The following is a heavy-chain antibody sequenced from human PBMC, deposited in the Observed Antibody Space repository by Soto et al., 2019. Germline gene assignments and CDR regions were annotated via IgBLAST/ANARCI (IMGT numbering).Heavy chain of an antibody. CDR2: IWYDGSNK. V-gene: IGHV3-33*01. CDR1: GFTFSSYG. J-gene: IGHJ4*02. D-gene: IGHD4-17*01. Sequence: GGSLRLSCAASGFTFSSYGMHWVRQAPGKGLEWVAVIWYDGSNKYYADSVKGRFTISRDNSKNTLYLQMNSLRAEDTAVYYCARDYDYGDYLGKDYFDYWGQGTLVTVSS. CDR3: ARDYDYGDYLGKDYFDY.